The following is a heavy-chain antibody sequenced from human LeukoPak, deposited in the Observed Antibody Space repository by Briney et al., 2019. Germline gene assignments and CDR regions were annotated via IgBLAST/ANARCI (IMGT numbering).Heavy chain of an antibody. Sequence: SETLSLTCTVSGGSISSSSYYWGWIRQPPGKGLEWIGSIYYSGSTYYNPSLKSRVTISVDTSKNQFSLKLSPVTAADTAVYYCARDLPSLRFLEWFHWFDPWGQGTLVTVSS. V-gene: IGHV4-39*07. D-gene: IGHD3-3*01. CDR2: IYYSGST. CDR3: ARDLPSLRFLEWFHWFDP. CDR1: GGSISSSSYY. J-gene: IGHJ5*02.